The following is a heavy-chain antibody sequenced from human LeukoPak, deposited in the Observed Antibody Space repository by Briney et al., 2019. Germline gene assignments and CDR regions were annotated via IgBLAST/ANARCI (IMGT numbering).Heavy chain of an antibody. Sequence: GGSLTLSCSASGFTFSAYSMHWVRQAPGKGLEYVSGITRNGGSTDYADSVKGRFTISRDNSKNTLYLQMSSLRAEDTAVYHCVKNPNELWSFFDFWGQGTLVTVSS. V-gene: IGHV3-64D*06. CDR3: VKNPNELWSFFDF. J-gene: IGHJ4*02. CDR2: ITRNGGST. CDR1: GFTFSAYS. D-gene: IGHD3-16*01.